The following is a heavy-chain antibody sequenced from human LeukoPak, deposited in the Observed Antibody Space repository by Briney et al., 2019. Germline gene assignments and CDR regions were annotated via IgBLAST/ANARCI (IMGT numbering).Heavy chain of an antibody. CDR3: ARASPGIAVAGTVGWFDP. D-gene: IGHD6-19*01. J-gene: IGHJ5*02. CDR1: GGSISSYY. V-gene: IGHV4-59*01. CDR2: IYYSGST. Sequence: SETLSLTCTVSGGSISSYYWSWIRQPPGKGLEWIGYIYYSGSTNYNPSLKRRVTISVDTSKNQFSLKLSSVAAADTDVYYCARASPGIAVAGTVGWFDPWGQGTLVSVSS.